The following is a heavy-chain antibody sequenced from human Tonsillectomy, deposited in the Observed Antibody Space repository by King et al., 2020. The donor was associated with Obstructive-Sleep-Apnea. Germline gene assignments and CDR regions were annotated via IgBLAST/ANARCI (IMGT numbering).Heavy chain of an antibody. V-gene: IGHV4-34*01. D-gene: IGHD2-2*01. CDR3: ATAPRYCSSTSCRGWWFDP. CDR2: INHSGST. CDR1: GGSFSGYY. Sequence: VQLQQWGAGLLKPSETLSLTCAVYGGSFSGYYWSWIRQPPGKGLGWIGEINHSGSTNYNPSPKRRVTISVATSKNQFPLKLNSVTAADTAVYYCATAPRYCSSTSCRGWWFDPWGQGTLVTVSS. J-gene: IGHJ5*02.